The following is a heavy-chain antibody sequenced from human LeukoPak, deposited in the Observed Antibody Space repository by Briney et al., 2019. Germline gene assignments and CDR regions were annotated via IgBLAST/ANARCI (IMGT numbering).Heavy chain of an antibody. CDR1: GYTFTGYY. Sequence: ASVKVSCEPSGYTFTGYYIQWVRQAPGQGLEWMGWINPNSGGTNYAPKFQGRVSMTRDTSISTAYMELSRLRSDDTAVYYCARFGSDAFDIWGQGTMVTVSS. D-gene: IGHD3-10*01. CDR3: ARFGSDAFDI. J-gene: IGHJ3*02. CDR2: INPNSGGT. V-gene: IGHV1-2*02.